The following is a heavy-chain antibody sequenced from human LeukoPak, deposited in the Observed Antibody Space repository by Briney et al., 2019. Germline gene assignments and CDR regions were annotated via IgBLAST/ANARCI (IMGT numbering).Heavy chain of an antibody. J-gene: IGHJ3*02. D-gene: IGHD6-19*01. Sequence: SETLSLTCTVSGGSISSSNYYWGWIRQPPGKGLEWIGSINYSGSTHYNPSLKSRVTISVDTSKDQFSLKLSSVTAADTAVYYCARGQVRGWYRDAFDIWGQGTMVTVSS. V-gene: IGHV4-39*01. CDR3: ARGQVRGWYRDAFDI. CDR1: GGSISSSNYY. CDR2: INYSGST.